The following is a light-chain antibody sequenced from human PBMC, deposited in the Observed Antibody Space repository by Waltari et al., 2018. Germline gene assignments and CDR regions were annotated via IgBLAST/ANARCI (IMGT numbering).Light chain of an antibody. CDR1: SSDVGGYNY. J-gene: IGLJ3*02. Sequence: QSALTQPASVSGSPGQSITISCTGTSSDVGGYNYVAWYQQHPGKAPKVLIYDVSNRPSGVSNRFSGSKSGNTASRTISGLQAEDEADYYCSSYTNSNTWVFGGGTKLTVL. CDR2: DVS. V-gene: IGLV2-14*03. CDR3: SSYTNSNTWV.